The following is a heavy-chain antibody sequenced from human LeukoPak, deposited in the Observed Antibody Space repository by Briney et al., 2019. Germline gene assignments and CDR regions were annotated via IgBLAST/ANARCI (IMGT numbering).Heavy chain of an antibody. CDR3: ARGGYYYDSSGYGY. J-gene: IGHJ4*02. CDR1: GFTFDDYG. D-gene: IGHD3-22*01. CDR2: INWNGGST. Sequence: GGSLRLSCAASGFTFDDYGMSWVRQAPGKGLELGSGINWNGGSTGYADSVKGRFTISRDNAKNSLYLQMNSLRAEDTALYYCARGGYYYDSSGYGYWGQGTLVTVSS. V-gene: IGHV3-20*04.